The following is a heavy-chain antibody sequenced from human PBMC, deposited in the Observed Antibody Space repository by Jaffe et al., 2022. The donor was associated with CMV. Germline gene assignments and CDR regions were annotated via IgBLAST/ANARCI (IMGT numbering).Heavy chain of an antibody. V-gene: IGHV4-4*08. CDR3: AKEGDYSGWFDS. D-gene: IGHD4-17*01. Sequence: QVQLQESGPGLVKPSETLSLTCSVSGGSLSSSFWSWIRQSPGKGLEWIANIHNSGSTDYNPSLRSRVTMSVDTSKNQFSLKLTSATAADTAVYYCAKEGDYSGWFDSWGQGTLVTVSS. CDR2: IHNSGST. CDR1: GGSLSSSF. J-gene: IGHJ5*01.